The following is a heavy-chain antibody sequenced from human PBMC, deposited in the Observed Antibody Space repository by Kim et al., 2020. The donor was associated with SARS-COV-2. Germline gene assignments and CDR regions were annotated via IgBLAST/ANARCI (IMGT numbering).Heavy chain of an antibody. CDR2: INPSGSA. J-gene: IGHJ4*02. Sequence: SETLSLTCFLSGGSFSGYYWSWIRQSPGKGLEVIGKINPSGSAAYNPSLKSRVAISLDTSKNQFSLRLTSVTAADTGVYFCARVWDYWGQGALVTVSS. CDR3: ARVWDY. V-gene: IGHV4-34*01. CDR1: GGSFSGYY.